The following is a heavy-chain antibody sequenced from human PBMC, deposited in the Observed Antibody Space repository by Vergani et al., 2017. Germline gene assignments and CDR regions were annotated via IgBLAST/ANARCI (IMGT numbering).Heavy chain of an antibody. CDR2: ISAYNGNT. D-gene: IGHD3-22*01. CDR1: GYTFTSYG. V-gene: IGHV1-18*01. CDR3: TRGWYYDSIAYWAY. J-gene: IGHJ4*02. Sequence: QVQLVQSGAEVKKPGSSVKVSCKASGYTFTSYGISWVRQAPGQGLEWMGWISAYNGNTNYAQKLQGRVTMTTDTSTSTAYMELRSLRSEDTAVYYCTRGWYYDSIAYWAYWGQGTLVTVSS.